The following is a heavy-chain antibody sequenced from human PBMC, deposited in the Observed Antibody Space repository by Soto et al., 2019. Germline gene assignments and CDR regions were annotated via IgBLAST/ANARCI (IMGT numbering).Heavy chain of an antibody. CDR2: FYHSGST. J-gene: IGHJ4*02. Sequence: TLSLPCAVSGCSISSGGYSWSWIRQPPGKGLEWIGYFYHSGSTYYNPSLKSRVTISVDRSKNQFSLKLRSVTAADTAVYYCARRYGGNFDYWGQGTLVTVSS. D-gene: IGHD1-26*01. V-gene: IGHV4-30-2*02. CDR1: GCSISSGGYS. CDR3: ARRYGGNFDY.